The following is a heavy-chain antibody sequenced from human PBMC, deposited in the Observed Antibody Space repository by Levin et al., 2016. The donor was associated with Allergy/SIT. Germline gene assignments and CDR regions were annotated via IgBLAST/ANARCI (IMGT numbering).Heavy chain of an antibody. V-gene: IGHV1-69*01. J-gene: IGHJ4*02. D-gene: IGHD1-14*01. Sequence: WVRQAPGQGLEWMGGIIPIFGTANYAQKFQDRVTITADESTSTAYMELSSLRSEDTAVYYCARGTGAATDLFDYWGQGTLVTVSS. CDR3: ARGTGAATDLFDY. CDR2: IIPIFGTA.